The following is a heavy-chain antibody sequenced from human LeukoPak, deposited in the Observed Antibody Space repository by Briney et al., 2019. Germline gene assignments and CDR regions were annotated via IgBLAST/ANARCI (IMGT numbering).Heavy chain of an antibody. CDR3: ARDTKDY. V-gene: IGHV3-48*04. Sequence: GGTLRLSCVASGFTFNIFGMNWVRQAPGKGLEWISYITTTGERVQYADSVKGRFTISRDNAKNSLYLEMNSLRAEDTGVYFCARDTKDYWGQGSLVVVSS. J-gene: IGHJ4*02. CDR2: ITTTGERV. CDR1: GFTFNIFG. D-gene: IGHD2-2*01.